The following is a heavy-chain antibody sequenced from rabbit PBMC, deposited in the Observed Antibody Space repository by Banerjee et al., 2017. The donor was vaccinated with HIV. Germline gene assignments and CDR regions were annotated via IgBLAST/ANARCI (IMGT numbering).Heavy chain of an antibody. CDR1: GFDFSSNA. V-gene: IGHV1S47*01. Sequence: EESGGDLVKPEGSLTLTCKASGFDFSSNAVCWVRQAPGKRPEWIACIYNGGGITYYASWAKGRFTISKTSSTTVTLQMTSLTAADTATYFCARYAYGYVGFNLWGPGTLVTVS. CDR3: ARYAYGYVGFNL. CDR2: IYNGGGIT. J-gene: IGHJ4*01. D-gene: IGHD6-1*01.